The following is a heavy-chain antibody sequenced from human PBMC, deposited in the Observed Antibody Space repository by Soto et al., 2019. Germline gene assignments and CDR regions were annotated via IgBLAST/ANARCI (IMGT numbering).Heavy chain of an antibody. J-gene: IGHJ4*02. CDR3: ARGGLEPFDY. V-gene: IGHV3-74*01. CDR2: INDYGTTI. Sequence: EVQLVESGGGLVQSGGSLRLPWAASGLTLGNYWMHGVRQAPGKGLVWVSRINDYGTTINYAESVEGRFIISRDDAKSEVYLQMNNLRAEDSAVYYCARGGLEPFDYWGQGALVTVSS. CDR1: GLTLGNYW. D-gene: IGHD1-1*01.